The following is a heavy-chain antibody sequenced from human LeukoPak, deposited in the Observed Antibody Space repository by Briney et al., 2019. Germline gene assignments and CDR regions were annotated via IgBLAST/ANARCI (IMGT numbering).Heavy chain of an antibody. J-gene: IGHJ4*02. CDR3: ASSRGYSYGESFDY. CDR1: GGSISSYY. Sequence: SETLSLTCTVSGGSISSYYWSWIRQPAGKGLEWIGGIYTSGSTNYNPSLKSRVTMSVDTSKNQFSLKLSSVTAADTAVYYCASSRGYSYGESFDYWGQGTLVTVSS. CDR2: IYTSGST. V-gene: IGHV4-4*07. D-gene: IGHD5-18*01.